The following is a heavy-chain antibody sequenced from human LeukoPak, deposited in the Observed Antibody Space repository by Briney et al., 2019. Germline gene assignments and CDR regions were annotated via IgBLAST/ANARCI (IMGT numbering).Heavy chain of an antibody. CDR2: IIPIFGTA. CDR3: ARGPPAWGDPGGYFDY. Sequence: SVKVSCKASGGTFSSYAISWVRLAPGQGLEWMGGIIPIFGTANYAQKFQGRVTITADESTSTAYMELSSLRSEDTAVYYCARGPPAWGDPGGYFDYWGQGTLVTVSS. V-gene: IGHV1-69*13. J-gene: IGHJ4*02. D-gene: IGHD2-21*02. CDR1: GGTFSSYA.